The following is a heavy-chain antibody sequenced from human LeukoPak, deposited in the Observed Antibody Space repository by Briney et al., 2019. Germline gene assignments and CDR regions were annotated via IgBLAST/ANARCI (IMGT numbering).Heavy chain of an antibody. CDR1: GFTFGDYA. CDR2: IRSKGYGGTT. D-gene: IGHD6-13*01. Sequence: GGSLRLSCTVSGFTFGDYALSWVRQAPGKGLEWVGFIRSKGYGGTTEYAASVKGRFTISRDDSKGIAYLQVNSLKTEDTAVYYCSRMYSESSSWALDYWGQGTLVTVSS. V-gene: IGHV3-49*04. J-gene: IGHJ4*02. CDR3: SRMYSESSSWALDY.